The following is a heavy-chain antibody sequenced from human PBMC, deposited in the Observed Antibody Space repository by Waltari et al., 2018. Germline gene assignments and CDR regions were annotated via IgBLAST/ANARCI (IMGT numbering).Heavy chain of an antibody. Sequence: EVQLVESGGGFVQPGGSLRLSCLGSGFTFGVFSMHWIRQAPGKGLEWVAYISASRAAIYYAESVKGRFTISRDNAKNSLFPQMTNLGVEDTAVYYCATEPAPGAGINYWGQGILVTVSS. V-gene: IGHV3-48*01. J-gene: IGHJ4*02. CDR2: ISASRAAI. D-gene: IGHD6-19*01. CDR1: GFTFGVFS. CDR3: ATEPAPGAGINY.